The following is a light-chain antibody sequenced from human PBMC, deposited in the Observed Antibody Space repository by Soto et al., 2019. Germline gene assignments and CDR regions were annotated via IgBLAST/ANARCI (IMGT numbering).Light chain of an antibody. CDR2: EVS. Sequence: QSVVTQPASVSGSPGQSITISCTGTSSDVGGYNYVSWYQQHPGKAPKVVIYEVSNRPSGISHRFSGSKSGNTASLTISGLQAEDEADYYCCSYTSSATRLFGGGTKVTVL. CDR1: SSDVGGYNY. V-gene: IGLV2-14*01. J-gene: IGLJ2*01. CDR3: CSYTSSATRL.